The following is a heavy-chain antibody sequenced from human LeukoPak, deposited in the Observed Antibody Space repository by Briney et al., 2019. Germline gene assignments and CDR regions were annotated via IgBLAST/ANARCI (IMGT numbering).Heavy chain of an antibody. J-gene: IGHJ4*02. CDR1: GFTFSSYA. CDR2: MSYDGSNK. V-gene: IGHV3-30-3*01. CDR3: ARGGGATINWFDY. D-gene: IGHD1-26*01. Sequence: PGGSLRLSCAASGFTFSSYAMHWVRQAPGKGLEWVAVMSYDGSNKYYADSVKGRFTISRDNSKNTLYLQMNSLRAEDTAVYYCARGGGATINWFDYWGQGTLVTVSS.